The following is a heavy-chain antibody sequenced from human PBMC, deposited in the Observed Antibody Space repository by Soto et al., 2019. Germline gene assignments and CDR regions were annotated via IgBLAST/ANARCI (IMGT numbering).Heavy chain of an antibody. J-gene: IGHJ3*02. D-gene: IGHD3-22*01. Sequence: QMQLMQSGSEVKKPGSSVKVSCKASGGTFPSDTITWVRQAPGQGLEWMGGIVPIFGTPNYAQQFQGRVTITADGSTNTDYMELISLTAEDTAVYYCARPTSGYYHDAFDIWGQGTLVTVSS. CDR2: IVPIFGTP. CDR1: GGTFPSDT. CDR3: ARPTSGYYHDAFDI. V-gene: IGHV1-69*01.